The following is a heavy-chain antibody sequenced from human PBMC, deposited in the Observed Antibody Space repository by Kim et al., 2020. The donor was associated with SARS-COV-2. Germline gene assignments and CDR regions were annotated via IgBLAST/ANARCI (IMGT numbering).Heavy chain of an antibody. V-gene: IGHV4-39*01. CDR1: GGSISSSRYY. J-gene: IGHJ4*02. CDR3: ARWSYDAFDY. D-gene: IGHD3-3*01. Sequence: SETLSLTCTVSGGSISSSRYYWGWRRQPPGKGREWLGSIYYSGSTYYNPSLTSRVTRSVDTSKNQFSQKLSSWTAADTAVYYVARWSYDAFDYSCQGTL. CDR2: IYYSGST.